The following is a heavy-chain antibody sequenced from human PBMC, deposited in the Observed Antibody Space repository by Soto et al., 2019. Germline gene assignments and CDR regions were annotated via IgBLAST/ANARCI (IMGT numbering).Heavy chain of an antibody. CDR3: ARVNYGDYADY. CDR1: GGSVSSGSYY. D-gene: IGHD4-17*01. Sequence: ETLSLTCTVSGGSVSSGSYYWSWIRQPPGKGLEWIGYIYYSGSTNYNPSLKSRVTISVDTSKNQFSLKLSSVTAADTAVYYCARVNYGDYADYWGQGTLVTVSS. J-gene: IGHJ4*02. V-gene: IGHV4-61*01. CDR2: IYYSGST.